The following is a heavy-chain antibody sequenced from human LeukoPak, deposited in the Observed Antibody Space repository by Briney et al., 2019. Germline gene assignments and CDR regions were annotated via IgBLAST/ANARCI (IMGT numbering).Heavy chain of an antibody. CDR1: GGSISGGSYY. J-gene: IGHJ5*02. CDR3: ARVGWEQPTGNWFDP. V-gene: IGHV4-39*01. Sequence: PSETLSLTCTVSGGSISGGSYYWGWIRQPPGKGLEWIGSVYYSGSTYYNPSLKSRITMSVDTSKSQFSLNLSSVTAADTAVYYCARVGWEQPTGNWFDPWGQGTLVTVSS. CDR2: VYYSGST. D-gene: IGHD1-26*01.